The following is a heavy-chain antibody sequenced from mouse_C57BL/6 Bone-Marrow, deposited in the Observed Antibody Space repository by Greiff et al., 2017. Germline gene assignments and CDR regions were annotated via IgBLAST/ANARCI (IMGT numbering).Heavy chain of an antibody. J-gene: IGHJ3*01. CDR3: ARAYDKAFAY. CDR2: INPNNGGT. Sequence: EVQLQQSGPELVKPGASVKISCKASGYTFTDYYMNWVKQSHGKSLEWIGDINPNNGGTSYNQKFKGKATLTVDKSSSTAYMDLRSLTSEDSAVYYCARAYDKAFAYWGQGTLVTV. D-gene: IGHD2-12*01. CDR1: GYTFTDYY. V-gene: IGHV1-26*01.